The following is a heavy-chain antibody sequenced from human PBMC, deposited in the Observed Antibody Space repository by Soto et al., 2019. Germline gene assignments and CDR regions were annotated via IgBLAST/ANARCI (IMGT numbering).Heavy chain of an antibody. V-gene: IGHV4-31*03. Sequence: SETLSLTCTVSGGSISRGGYYWSWILHHPGKGLEWIGYIYYSVSTYYNPSLKSRVAISVDTSKNQFTLKLSSVTAADTAVYYCARGMIVVVFDYWGQGTMVTGSS. J-gene: IGHJ4*02. CDR2: IYYSVST. D-gene: IGHD3-22*01. CDR1: GGSISRGGYY. CDR3: ARGMIVVVFDY.